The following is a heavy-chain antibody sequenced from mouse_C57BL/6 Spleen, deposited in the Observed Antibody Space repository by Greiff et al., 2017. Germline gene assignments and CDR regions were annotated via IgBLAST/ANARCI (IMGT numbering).Heavy chain of an antibody. J-gene: IGHJ4*01. Sequence: EVQLVESGGGLVKPGGSLKLSCAASGFTFSDYGMHWVRQAPEKGLEWVAYISSGSSTIYYADTVKGRFTISRDNAKNTLFLQMTSLRSEDTAMYYCARDLLRMDYWGQGTSVTVSS. CDR3: ARDLLRMDY. V-gene: IGHV5-17*01. CDR1: GFTFSDYG. CDR2: ISSGSSTI. D-gene: IGHD2-1*01.